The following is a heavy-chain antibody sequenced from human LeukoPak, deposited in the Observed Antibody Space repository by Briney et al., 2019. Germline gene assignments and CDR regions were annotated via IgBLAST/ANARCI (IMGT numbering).Heavy chain of an antibody. CDR3: ARGQMGATSRFDY. D-gene: IGHD1-26*01. CDR2: INAGNGNT. CDR1: GYTFTSYA. V-gene: IGHV1-3*01. J-gene: IGHJ4*02. Sequence: ASVKVSCKASGYTFTSYAMHWVRQAPGQRLEWMGWINAGNGNTKYSQKFQGRVTITRNTSISTAYMELSSLRSEDTAVYYCARGQMGATSRFDYWGQGTLVTVSS.